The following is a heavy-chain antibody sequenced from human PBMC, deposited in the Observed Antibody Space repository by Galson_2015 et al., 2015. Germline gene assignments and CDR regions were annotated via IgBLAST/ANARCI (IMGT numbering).Heavy chain of an antibody. V-gene: IGHV4-4*02. CDR3: ARKFEQQLPYDY. J-gene: IGHJ4*02. CDR1: GDSISSSNW. D-gene: IGHD6-13*01. CDR2: IYRSGST. Sequence: SEPLSLTCAVSGDSISSSNWWSWVRQPPGKGLEWIGEIYRSGSTNYNPSLKSRVTISVDKSKNQFSLKLSSVTAADTAVYYCARKFEQQLPYDYWGQGTLVTVSS.